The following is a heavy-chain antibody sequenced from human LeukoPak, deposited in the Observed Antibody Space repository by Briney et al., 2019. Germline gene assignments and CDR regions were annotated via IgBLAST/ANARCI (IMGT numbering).Heavy chain of an antibody. V-gene: IGHV1-2*02. D-gene: IGHD3-10*01. CDR1: GYTFTGYY. Sequence: GASVKVSCKASGYTFTGYYMHWVRQAPGQGLEWMGWINPNSGGTNYAQKFQGRVTMTRDTSTSTVYMELSGLRSEDTAVYYCARDYRPYGSGSSDGDWGQGTLVTVSS. CDR2: INPNSGGT. CDR3: ARDYRPYGSGSSDGD. J-gene: IGHJ4*02.